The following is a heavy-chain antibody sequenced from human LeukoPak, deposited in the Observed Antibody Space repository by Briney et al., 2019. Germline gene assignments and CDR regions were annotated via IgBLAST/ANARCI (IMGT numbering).Heavy chain of an antibody. CDR2: LNPKTGTT. J-gene: IGHJ4*02. V-gene: IGHV1-46*01. CDR1: GFTLTSYY. D-gene: IGHD6-19*01. CDR3: VRDQRRIEVAGYYSDY. Sequence: ASLKVSSTPSGFTLTSYYFFWVRLAPGQGLEWMGILNPKTGTTGYAQKFQGRVNLTRDTSTSTVYMELSSLRSEDTAIYYCVRDQRRIEVAGYYSDYWGQGTLVTVSS.